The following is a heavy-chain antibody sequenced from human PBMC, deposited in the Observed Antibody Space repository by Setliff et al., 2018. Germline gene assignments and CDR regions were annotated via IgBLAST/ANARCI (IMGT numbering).Heavy chain of an antibody. D-gene: IGHD6-13*01. J-gene: IGHJ6*03. CDR2: VNPNTGNT. CDR3: ARALIHSSSWYREYYYYYMDV. CDR1: GYTFTSYD. Sequence: EASVKVSCKASGYTFTSYDINWVRQATGQGLEWMGRVNPNTGNTGYAQKFQGRVTMTRNTSMSTAYMELSSLRSEDTAVYYCARALIHSSSWYREYYYYYMDVWGKGTTVTVSS. V-gene: IGHV1-8*02.